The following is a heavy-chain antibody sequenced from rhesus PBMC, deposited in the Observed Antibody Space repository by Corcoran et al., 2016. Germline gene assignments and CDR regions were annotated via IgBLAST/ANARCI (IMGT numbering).Heavy chain of an antibody. Sequence: VPLVQSGAAVQKPGASVTLSCTAFCYTFTSYYLNRVRQAPGQVREWIGWINPSNGNTGYAQKFQGRVTMTRDTSTSTAYMELSSLRSEDTAVYYCTRDYFDYWGQGVLVTVSS. V-gene: IGHV1S9*01. CDR3: TRDYFDY. CDR2: INPSNGNT. J-gene: IGHJ4*01. CDR1: CYTFTSYY.